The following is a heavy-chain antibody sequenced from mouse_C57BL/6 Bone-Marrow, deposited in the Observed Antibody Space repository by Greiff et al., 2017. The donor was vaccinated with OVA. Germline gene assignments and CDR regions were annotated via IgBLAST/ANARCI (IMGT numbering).Heavy chain of an antibody. CDR3: ARGSKLPYDFDY. D-gene: IGHD1-1*01. CDR2: IYPGDGDT. V-gene: IGHV1-82*01. CDR1: GYAFSSSW. J-gene: IGHJ2*01. Sequence: VQLQQSGPELVKPGASVKISCKASGYAFSSSWMNWVKQRPGKGLEWIGRIYPGDGDTNYNGKFKGKATLTADKSSSTAYMQLSSLTSEDSAVYFCARGSKLPYDFDYWGQGTTLTVSS.